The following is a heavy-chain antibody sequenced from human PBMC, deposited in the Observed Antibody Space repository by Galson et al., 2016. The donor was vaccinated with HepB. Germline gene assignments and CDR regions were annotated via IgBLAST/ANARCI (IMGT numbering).Heavy chain of an antibody. D-gene: IGHD4-17*01. CDR2: IDPDDSYT. CDR1: GYRLTDYW. CDR3: ARALEYGSRNYYDDYAMDF. J-gene: IGHJ6*02. V-gene: IGHV5-10-1*01. Sequence: QSGAEVKEPGESLRISCQGSGYRLTDYWITWVRQVPGKGLQWMGRIDPDDSYTNYSPSFQGHVTISVDKSINTAYLQWSTLKASDTAIYYCARALEYGSRNYYDDYAMDFWGPGTTVIVSS.